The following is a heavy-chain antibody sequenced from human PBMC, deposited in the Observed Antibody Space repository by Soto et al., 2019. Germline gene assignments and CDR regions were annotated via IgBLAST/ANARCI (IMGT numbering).Heavy chain of an antibody. V-gene: IGHV4-39*01. CDR3: ARATYYYDSSGYLPFAYFDY. D-gene: IGHD3-22*01. CDR2: IYYSGST. J-gene: IGHJ4*02. CDR1: GGSISSSSYY. Sequence: SSETLSLTCTVSGGSISSSSYYWGWIRQSPGKGLEWIGSIYYSGSTYYNPSLKSRVTISVDTSKNQFSLKLSSVTAADTAVYYCARATYYYDSSGYLPFAYFDYWGQGTLVTVSS.